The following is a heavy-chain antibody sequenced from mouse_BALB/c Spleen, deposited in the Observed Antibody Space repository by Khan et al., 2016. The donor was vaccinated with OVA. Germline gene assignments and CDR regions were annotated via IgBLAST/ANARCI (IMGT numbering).Heavy chain of an antibody. J-gene: IGHJ4*01. V-gene: IGHV2-6-1*01. CDR1: GFSLTNYG. CDR3: ARQPYYHYYIMDY. Sequence: QVQLKESGPGLVAPSQSLSITCTISGFSLTNYGVHWVRQPPGKGLEWLGVIWSDGSTTYNSALKSRLSISKDNSKSQVFLKMNSHQTDDTAMYYCARQPYYHYYIMDYWGQGTSVTVSS. CDR2: IWSDGST. D-gene: IGHD2-10*01.